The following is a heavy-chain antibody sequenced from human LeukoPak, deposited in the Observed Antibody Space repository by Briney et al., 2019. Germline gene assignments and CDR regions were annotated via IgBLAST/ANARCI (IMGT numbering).Heavy chain of an antibody. J-gene: IGHJ4*02. V-gene: IGHV1-8*01. D-gene: IGHD2-2*01. Sequence: ASVKVSCTASGYTFTSYDINWVRQATGQGLEWMGWMNPNSGNTGYAQKFQGRVTMTRNTSISTAYMELSSLRSEDTAVYYCARVYCRSTSCYDILSYWGQGTLVTVSS. CDR3: ARVYCRSTSCYDILSY. CDR1: GYTFTSYD. CDR2: MNPNSGNT.